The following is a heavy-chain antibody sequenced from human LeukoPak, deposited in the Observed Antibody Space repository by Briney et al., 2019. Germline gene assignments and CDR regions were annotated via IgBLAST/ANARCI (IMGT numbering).Heavy chain of an antibody. CDR1: GFIFTTYW. D-gene: IGHD2-15*01. CDR2: IKQDGSET. Sequence: GGSLRLSCAASGFIFTTYWMTWVRQAPGKGLEWVANIKQDGSETYYVDSVKGRFTISRDNPKNSLYLQMNSLRAADTAVYYCARVISGYCSGDDCWGTFDIWGQGTMVTVSS. V-gene: IGHV3-7*03. CDR3: ARVISGYCSGDDCWGTFDI. J-gene: IGHJ3*02.